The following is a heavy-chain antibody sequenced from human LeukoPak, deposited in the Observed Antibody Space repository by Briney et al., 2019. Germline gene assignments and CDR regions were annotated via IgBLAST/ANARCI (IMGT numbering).Heavy chain of an antibody. CDR2: IYYSGST. Sequence: PAETLSHPCTVSGGSISSYYWSWIRQPPGKGLEWIGYIYYSGSTNYNPSLKSRVTISVDTSKNQFSLKLSSVTAADTAVYYCASLYCSSISRYADYWGQGTKVSVSS. CDR1: GGSISSYY. J-gene: IGHJ4*02. CDR3: ASLYCSSISRYADY. D-gene: IGHD2-2*01. V-gene: IGHV4-59*01.